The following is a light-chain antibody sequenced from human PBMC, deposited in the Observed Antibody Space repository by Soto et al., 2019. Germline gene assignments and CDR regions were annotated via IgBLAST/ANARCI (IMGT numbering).Light chain of an antibody. V-gene: IGLV2-14*03. CDR1: SSDVGGYNY. CDR2: DVS. CDR3: SSYTSSGTAVV. J-gene: IGLJ2*01. Sequence: QSVLTQPASVSGFPGQSITISCTGTSSDVGGYNYVSWYQQHPGKAPKLIIYDVSNRPSGVSNRFSGSKSGNTASLTVSGLQAEDEADYYCSSYTSSGTAVVFGGGTQLTVL.